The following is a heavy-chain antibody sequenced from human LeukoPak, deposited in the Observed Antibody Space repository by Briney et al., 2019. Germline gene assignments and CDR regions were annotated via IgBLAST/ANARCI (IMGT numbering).Heavy chain of an antibody. D-gene: IGHD6-25*01. V-gene: IGHV1-2*02. Sequence: VASVKVSCKASGYTFTGYYMHWVRQAPGQGLDWMGWINPNSGDTNYAQKFQGRVTMTSDTSVSTVYMELSRLTSDDTAVYHCARVADGYYFDYWGQGTLVTVSS. CDR2: INPNSGDT. CDR1: GYTFTGYY. CDR3: ARVADGYYFDY. J-gene: IGHJ4*02.